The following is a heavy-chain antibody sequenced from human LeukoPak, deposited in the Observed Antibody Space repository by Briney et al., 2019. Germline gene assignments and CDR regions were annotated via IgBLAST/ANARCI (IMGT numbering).Heavy chain of an antibody. CDR2: INHSGST. V-gene: IGHV4-34*01. CDR1: GGSFSGYY. J-gene: IGHJ4*02. Sequence: SETLSLTCAVYGGSFSGYYWSWIRQPPGKGLEWIGEINHSGSTNYNPSLKSRVTISVDTSKNQFSLKLSSATAADTAVYYCARGVRITMVRGAVHDHWGQGTLVTVSS. CDR3: ARGVRITMVRGAVHDH. D-gene: IGHD3-10*01.